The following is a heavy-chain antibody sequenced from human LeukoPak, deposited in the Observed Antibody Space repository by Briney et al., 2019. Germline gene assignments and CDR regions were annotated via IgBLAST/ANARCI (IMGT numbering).Heavy chain of an antibody. CDR3: ARSPHYDFWSGYSPHFDY. D-gene: IGHD3-3*01. Sequence: SETLSLTCTVSGGSVSSTTYYWGWIRQPPGKGPEWIRSSYYTESTYYKPSLKSRVTISVDTSKNQFSLELSSVTAADTAVYYCARSPHYDFWSGYSPHFDYWGQGTLVTVSS. V-gene: IGHV4-39*01. CDR1: GGSVSSTTYY. CDR2: SYYTEST. J-gene: IGHJ4*02.